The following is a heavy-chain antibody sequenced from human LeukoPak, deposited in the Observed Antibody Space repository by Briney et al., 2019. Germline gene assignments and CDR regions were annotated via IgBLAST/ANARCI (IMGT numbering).Heavy chain of an antibody. CDR1: GFTFSSYA. CDR3: AKDWYNSLNCFDY. J-gene: IGHJ4*02. D-gene: IGHD1-1*01. CDR2: ISGSGGST. Sequence: PGGSLRLSCAASGFTFSSYAMSWVRQAPGKGLEWVSAISGSGGSTYYADSVKGRFTISRDNSKSTLYLQMNSLRVDDTAVYYCAKDWYNSLNCFDYWGQGSLVTVSS. V-gene: IGHV3-23*01.